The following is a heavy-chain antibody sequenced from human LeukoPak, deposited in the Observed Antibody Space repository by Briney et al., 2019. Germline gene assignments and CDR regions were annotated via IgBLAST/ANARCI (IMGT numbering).Heavy chain of an antibody. D-gene: IGHD4-17*01. CDR2: IYSGGST. CDR3: ARGTTVTLVGYQYYYYYGMDV. Sequence: PGGSLRLSCAASGFTVSSNYMSWVRQAPGKGLEWVSVIYSGGSTYYADSVKGRFTISRDNSKNTLYLQMNSLRAEDTAVYYCARGTTVTLVGYQYYYYYGMDVWGQGTTVTVSS. J-gene: IGHJ6*02. V-gene: IGHV3-66*01. CDR1: GFTVSSNY.